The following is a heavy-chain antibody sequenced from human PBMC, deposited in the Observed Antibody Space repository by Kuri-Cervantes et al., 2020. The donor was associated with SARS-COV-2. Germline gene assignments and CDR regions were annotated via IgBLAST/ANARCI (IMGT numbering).Heavy chain of an antibody. Sequence: GSLRLSCTVSGGSISSYYWSWIRQPPGKGLEWIGYIYYSGSTNYNPSLKSRVTISVDTSKNQFSLKLSSVTAADTAVYYCARGPLFGDFGLSTWGQGTLVTVSS. V-gene: IGHV4-59*01. CDR1: GGSISSYY. CDR2: IYYSGST. D-gene: IGHD3/OR15-3a*01. J-gene: IGHJ5*02. CDR3: ARGPLFGDFGLST.